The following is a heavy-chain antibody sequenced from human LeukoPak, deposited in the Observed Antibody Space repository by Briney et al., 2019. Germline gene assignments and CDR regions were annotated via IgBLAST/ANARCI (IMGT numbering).Heavy chain of an antibody. D-gene: IGHD1-26*01. CDR1: GGSLSGYY. CDR3: ARDVVRYRYSGSYLRSTHEFDP. V-gene: IGHV4-34*01. Sequence: SETLSLTCAVYGGSLSGYYWSWIRQPPGKGLEWIGEINHSGSTNYNPSLKSRVTISVDTSKNQFSLKLSSVTAADTVVYYCARDVVRYRYSGSYLRSTHEFDPWGQGTLVTVSS. CDR2: INHSGST. J-gene: IGHJ5*02.